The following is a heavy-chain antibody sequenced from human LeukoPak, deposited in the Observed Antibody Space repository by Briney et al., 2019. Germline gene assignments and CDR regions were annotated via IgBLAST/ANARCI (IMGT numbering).Heavy chain of an antibody. V-gene: IGHV3-64*01. Sequence: PGGSLRLSCAASGFTFSMYAMHWVRQAPGKGLEYVSAISSDGGSTYYANSVKGRFTISRDNSKNTLYLQMNSLRADDTAVYYCARDLRNYGMDVWGQGTTVTVSS. CDR3: ARDLRNYGMDV. CDR2: ISSDGGST. J-gene: IGHJ6*02. CDR1: GFTFSMYA.